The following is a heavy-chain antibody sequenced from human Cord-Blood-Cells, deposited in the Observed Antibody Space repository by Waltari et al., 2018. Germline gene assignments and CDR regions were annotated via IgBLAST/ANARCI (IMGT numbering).Heavy chain of an antibody. CDR3: ARVVVTAIPDY. Sequence: QVPLQQWGAGPLKPSETLSPTGAVCGGSCSGYYWSWILQPPGKGLEWIGEINHSGSTNYNPSLKSRVTISVDTSKNQFSLKLSSVTAADTAVYYCARVVVTAIPDYWGQGTLVTVSS. V-gene: IGHV4-34*01. CDR2: INHSGST. CDR1: GGSCSGYY. J-gene: IGHJ4*02. D-gene: IGHD2-21*02.